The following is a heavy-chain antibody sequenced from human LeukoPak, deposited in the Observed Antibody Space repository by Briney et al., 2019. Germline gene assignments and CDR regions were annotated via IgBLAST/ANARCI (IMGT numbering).Heavy chain of an antibody. D-gene: IGHD2-2*01. CDR1: GFTFSSHA. CDR3: AKDPYGTRYFDY. CDR2: LSGSGYNT. Sequence: GGSLRLSCAASGFTFSSHALSWVRQAPGKGLEWVSSLSGSGYNTYYADSVKGRFTISRDNSKNTVYLQMNSLRAEATAVYYCAKDPYGTRYFDYWGQGTLVTVSS. V-gene: IGHV3-23*01. J-gene: IGHJ4*02.